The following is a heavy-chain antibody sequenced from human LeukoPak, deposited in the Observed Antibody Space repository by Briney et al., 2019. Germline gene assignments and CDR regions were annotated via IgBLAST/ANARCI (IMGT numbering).Heavy chain of an antibody. CDR3: AKGDYCSGGSCYRNAFDI. Sequence: GRSLRLSCAASGFTLSSYGMRWVRQAPGKGLEWVAVISYDGSNKYYADSVKGRFTISRDNSKNTLYLQMNSLRAEDTAVYYCAKGDYCSGGSCYRNAFDIWGQGTMVTVSS. V-gene: IGHV3-30*18. D-gene: IGHD2-15*01. J-gene: IGHJ3*02. CDR2: ISYDGSNK. CDR1: GFTLSSYG.